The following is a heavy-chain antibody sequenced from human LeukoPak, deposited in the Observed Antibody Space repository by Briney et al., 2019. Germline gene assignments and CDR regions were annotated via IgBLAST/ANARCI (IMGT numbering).Heavy chain of an antibody. CDR3: ARSWLSPDAFDI. J-gene: IGHJ3*02. D-gene: IGHD3-9*01. Sequence: GGSLRLSCAASGFTFSSYEMNWVRQAPGKGLEWVSYISSSGSTIYYADSVKGRFTISRDNAKNSLYLQMNSLRAEDTAVYYCARSWLSPDAFDIWGQGTMVTVSS. CDR1: GFTFSSYE. CDR2: ISSSGSTI. V-gene: IGHV3-48*03.